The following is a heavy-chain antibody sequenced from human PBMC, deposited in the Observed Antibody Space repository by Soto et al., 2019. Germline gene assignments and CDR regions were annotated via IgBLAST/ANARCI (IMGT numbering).Heavy chain of an antibody. CDR3: ATNSGWGLDY. Sequence: QVQLVQSGAEVKKPGASVKVSCKASGYTFTNYDITWVRQATGQGLEWMGWMNQNSGNTGYAQTFEGRVTMTRNTSIITAYMELSSLRSEDTAVYYCATNSGWGLDYWGQGTLVNVSS. D-gene: IGHD6-19*01. CDR2: MNQNSGNT. CDR1: GYTFTNYD. J-gene: IGHJ4*02. V-gene: IGHV1-8*01.